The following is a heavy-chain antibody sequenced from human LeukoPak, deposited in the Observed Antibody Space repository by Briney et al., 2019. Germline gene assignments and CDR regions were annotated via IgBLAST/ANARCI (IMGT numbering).Heavy chain of an antibody. D-gene: IGHD5-24*01. CDR3: ARDIRGEMATKSDY. CDR2: ISSSSSYI. J-gene: IGHJ4*02. V-gene: IGHV3-21*01. CDR1: GFTFSSYS. Sequence: AGGSLRLSCAASGFTFSSYSMNWVRQAPGKGLEWVSSISSSSSYIYYADSVKGRFTISRDNAKNSLYLQMNSLRAEDTAVYYCARDIRGEMATKSDYWGQGTLATVSS.